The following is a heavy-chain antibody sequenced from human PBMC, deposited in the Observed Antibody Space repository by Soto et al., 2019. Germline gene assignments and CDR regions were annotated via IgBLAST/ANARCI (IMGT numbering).Heavy chain of an antibody. CDR2: TYYRSKWYF. CDR3: ARGSWNDVSGHYYMDV. J-gene: IGHJ6*03. CDR1: GDSVSSNSAG. D-gene: IGHD1-1*01. Sequence: QVQLQLSGPGLVTPSQTLSLTCAISGDSVSSNSAGWNWIRQTPSRGLEWLGRTYYRSKWYFNSAVSVESRITINPDTSKNQFSLQLSSVTPADTAVYYCARGSWNDVSGHYYMDVWGKGTTVTVSS. V-gene: IGHV6-1*01.